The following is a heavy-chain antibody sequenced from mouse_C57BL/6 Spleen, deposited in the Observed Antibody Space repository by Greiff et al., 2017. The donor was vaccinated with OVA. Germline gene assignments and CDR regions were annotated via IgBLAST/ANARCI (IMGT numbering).Heavy chain of an antibody. J-gene: IGHJ2*01. D-gene: IGHD4-1*01. CDR2: IDPETGGT. CDR1: GYTFTDYE. V-gene: IGHV1-15*01. Sequence: VQLKESGAELVRPGASVTLSCKASGYTFTDYEMHWVKQTPVHGLEWIGAIDPETGGTAYNQKFKGKAILTADKSSSTAYMELRSLTSEDSAVYYCTTLGPDYWGQGTTLTVSS. CDR3: TTLGPDY.